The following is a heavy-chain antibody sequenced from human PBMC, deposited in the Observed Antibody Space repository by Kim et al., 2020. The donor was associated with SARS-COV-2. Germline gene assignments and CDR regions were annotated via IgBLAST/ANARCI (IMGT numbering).Heavy chain of an antibody. CDR2: ISTTSSYI. Sequence: GGSLRLSCAASGFTFSSYGMNWVRQAPGKGLEWVSSISTTSSYIYYADSVKGRFTISRDNAKNSLYLQMNSLRAEDTALYYCASGHAFLSGFNYYYYM. D-gene: IGHD3-3*01. V-gene: IGHV3-21*01. CDR1: GFTFSSYG. CDR3: ASGHAFLSGFNYYYYM. J-gene: IGHJ6*03.